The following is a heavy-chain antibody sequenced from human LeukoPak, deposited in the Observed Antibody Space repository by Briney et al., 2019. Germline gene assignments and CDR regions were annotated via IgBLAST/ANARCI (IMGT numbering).Heavy chain of an antibody. J-gene: IGHJ4*02. CDR3: AGRGSGSYFDY. V-gene: IGHV3-66*01. CDR1: GFTVSHNF. CDR2: VYTGDTT. Sequence: GGSLRLSCAASGFTVSHNFMTWARQALGKGLVWVSVVYTGDTTSYADSVKGRFIISRDNSQNTLYLQRNSLRAEDTAVYYCAGRGSGSYFDYWGQGTLVTVSS. D-gene: IGHD3-10*01.